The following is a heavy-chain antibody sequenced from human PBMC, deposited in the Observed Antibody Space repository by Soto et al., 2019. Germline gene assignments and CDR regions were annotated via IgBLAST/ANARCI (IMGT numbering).Heavy chain of an antibody. V-gene: IGHV3-23*01. CDR1: GLTFSNYA. Sequence: LRLSCAASGLTFSNYAMSWVRQAPGMGLAWVSAISPNGDTTNYADSVKGRFTISRDNSKNTVYLPMNRLRADDTAVYYCARDQSFFSFWGRGTLVPVSS. J-gene: IGHJ4*02. CDR2: ISPNGDTT. CDR3: ARDQSFFSF. D-gene: IGHD3-3*01.